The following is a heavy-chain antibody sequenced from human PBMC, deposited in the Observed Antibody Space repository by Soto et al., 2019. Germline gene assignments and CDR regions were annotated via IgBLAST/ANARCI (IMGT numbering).Heavy chain of an antibody. D-gene: IGHD1-7*01. V-gene: IGHV1-18*01. J-gene: IGHJ5*02. CDR1: GYTFTSYG. Sequence: ASVKVSCKASGYTFTSYGISWVRQAPGQGLEWMGGISAYNGNTNYAQKLQGRVTITTDTSTSTAYMELRSLRSDDTAVYYCARVTGTTEVRWFDPWGQGTLVTV. CDR3: ARVTGTTEVRWFDP. CDR2: ISAYNGNT.